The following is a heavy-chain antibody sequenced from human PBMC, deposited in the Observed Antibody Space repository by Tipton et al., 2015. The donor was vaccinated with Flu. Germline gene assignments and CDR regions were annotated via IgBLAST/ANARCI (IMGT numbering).Heavy chain of an antibody. CDR2: IHFSGTT. D-gene: IGHD7-27*01. CDR3: VRGGNWAFDY. CDR1: GDSISRFY. J-gene: IGHJ4*02. V-gene: IGHV4-59*01. Sequence: PGLVKPSETLSLNCTVSGDSISRFYWSWIRQPPGKGLEWIGYIHFSGTTSYNPSLNSRVTISVDPSKSQFSLNLSSVTAADTAVYYCVRGGNWAFDYWGQGTLVTVSS.